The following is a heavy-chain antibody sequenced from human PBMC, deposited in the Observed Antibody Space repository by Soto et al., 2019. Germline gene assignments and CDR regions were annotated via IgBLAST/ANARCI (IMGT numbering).Heavy chain of an antibody. J-gene: IGHJ4*02. CDR3: ARARTTVVTPFLSDY. CDR2: IIPIFGTA. D-gene: IGHD4-17*01. V-gene: IGHV1-69*13. CDR1: GGTFSSYA. Sequence: ASVKVSCKASGGTFSSYAISWVRQAPVQGLEWMGGIIPIFGTANYAQKFQGRVTITADESTSTAYMELSSLRSEDTAVYYCARARTTVVTPFLSDYWGQGTLVTVSS.